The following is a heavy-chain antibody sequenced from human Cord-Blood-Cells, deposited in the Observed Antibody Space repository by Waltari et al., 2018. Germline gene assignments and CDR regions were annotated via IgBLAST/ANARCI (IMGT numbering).Heavy chain of an antibody. CDR1: GGSISSYY. D-gene: IGHD6-13*01. Sequence: QVQLQESGPGLVKPSETLSLTCTVSGGSISSYYRSWIRQPPGKGLEWIGYIYYSGSTNYNPSLKSRVTISVDTSKNQFSLKLSSVTAADTAVYYCARHLSTANNWYFDLWGRGTLVTVSS. CDR2: IYYSGST. CDR3: ARHLSTANNWYFDL. V-gene: IGHV4-59*08. J-gene: IGHJ2*01.